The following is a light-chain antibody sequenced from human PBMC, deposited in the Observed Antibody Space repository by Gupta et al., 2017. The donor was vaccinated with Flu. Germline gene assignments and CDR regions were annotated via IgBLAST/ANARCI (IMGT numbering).Light chain of an antibody. CDR2: VAS. CDR3: LQVLRYPLT. J-gene: IGKJ4*01. Sequence: SMTIHCRAHRDVDNYLDWYLQKPGQSPQFLIYVASSLESGVPYRFSGRGSGTDFTLTISRLQPEDFGTYYCLQVLRYPLTFGGGTEVEI. CDR1: RDVDNY. V-gene: IGKV1-16*01.